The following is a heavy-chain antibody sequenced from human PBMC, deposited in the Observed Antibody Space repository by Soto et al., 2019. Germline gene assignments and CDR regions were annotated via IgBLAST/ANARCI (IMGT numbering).Heavy chain of an antibody. CDR3: ARDRVWFGELFFGENYYYMDV. V-gene: IGHV3-21*01. CDR2: ISSSSSYI. D-gene: IGHD3-10*01. Sequence: EVQLVESGGGLVKPGGSLRLSCAASGFTFSSYSMNWVRQAPGKGLEWVSSISSSSSYIYYADSVKGRFTISRDNAKNSLYLQMNSLRAEDTAVYYCARDRVWFGELFFGENYYYMDVWGKGTTVTVSS. CDR1: GFTFSSYS. J-gene: IGHJ6*03.